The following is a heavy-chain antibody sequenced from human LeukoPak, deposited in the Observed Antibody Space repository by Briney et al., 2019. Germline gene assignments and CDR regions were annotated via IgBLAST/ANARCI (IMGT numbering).Heavy chain of an antibody. J-gene: IGHJ4*02. D-gene: IGHD3-10*01. Sequence: PGGSLRLSCAASGFTFDDYAMHWVRQAPGKGLEWVSGISWNSGSIGYADSVKGRFTISRDNAKNSLYLQMNSLRAEDTALYYCAKDRFLLWFGELSARIDYWGQGTLVTVSS. CDR2: ISWNSGSI. CDR3: AKDRFLLWFGELSARIDY. V-gene: IGHV3-9*01. CDR1: GFTFDDYA.